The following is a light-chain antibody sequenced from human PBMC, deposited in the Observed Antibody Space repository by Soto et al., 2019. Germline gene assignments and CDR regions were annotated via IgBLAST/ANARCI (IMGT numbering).Light chain of an antibody. CDR1: QSVSSN. CDR2: GAS. J-gene: IGKJ1*01. CDR3: QQHNNWPPWT. V-gene: IGKV3-15*01. Sequence: EIVLTQSPATLSLSPGERATLSCRASQSVSSNLAWYQQKPGQAPRLLMYGASTRATGIPDRFSGSGSGTAFTLTISSLQSEDFAVYYCQQHNNWPPWTFGQGTKVEIK.